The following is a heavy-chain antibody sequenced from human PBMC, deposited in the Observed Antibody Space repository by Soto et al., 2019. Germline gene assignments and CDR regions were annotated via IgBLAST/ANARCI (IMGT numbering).Heavy chain of an antibody. Sequence: GGSLRLSCAASGFTVSSNYMSWVRQAPGKGLEWVSVIYSGGSTYYADSVKGRFTISRDNSKNTLYLQMNSLRAEDTAAYYCARPMYSSSWYDYYYYGMDVWGQGTTVTVSS. CDR3: ARPMYSSSWYDYYYYGMDV. CDR1: GFTVSSNY. J-gene: IGHJ6*02. CDR2: IYSGGST. V-gene: IGHV3-53*01. D-gene: IGHD6-13*01.